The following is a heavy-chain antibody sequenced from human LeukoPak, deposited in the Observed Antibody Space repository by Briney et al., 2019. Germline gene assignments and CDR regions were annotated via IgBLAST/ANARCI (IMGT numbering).Heavy chain of an antibody. Sequence: ASVKVSCKASGYTFTGYYMHWVRQAPGQGLEWMGWINPNSGGTNYAQKFQGRITMTRDTSISTAYMELSRLRSDDTAVYYRARWVQYCSSTSCYGGGFDYWGQGTLVTVSS. D-gene: IGHD2-2*01. CDR3: ARWVQYCSSTSCYGGGFDY. CDR2: INPNSGGT. CDR1: GYTFTGYY. J-gene: IGHJ4*02. V-gene: IGHV1-2*02.